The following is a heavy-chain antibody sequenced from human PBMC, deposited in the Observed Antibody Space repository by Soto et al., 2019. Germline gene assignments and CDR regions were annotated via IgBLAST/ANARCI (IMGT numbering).Heavy chain of an antibody. Sequence: SETLSLTCTVSGGSISRYYWSWIRQPPGKGLEWIGYIYYSGSTNYNRSLKSRVTISVDTSKNQFSLKLSSVTAADTAVYYCARGAGYCSGGSCYGSLTFYYYYYGMDVWGQGTTVNVAS. CDR3: ARGAGYCSGGSCYGSLTFYYYYYGMDV. V-gene: IGHV4-59*01. CDR2: IYYSGST. CDR1: GGSISRYY. D-gene: IGHD2-15*01. J-gene: IGHJ6*02.